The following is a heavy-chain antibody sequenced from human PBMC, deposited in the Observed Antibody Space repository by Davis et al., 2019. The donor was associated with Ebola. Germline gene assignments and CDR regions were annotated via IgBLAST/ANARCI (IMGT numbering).Heavy chain of an antibody. D-gene: IGHD5-12*01. J-gene: IGHJ4*02. V-gene: IGHV3-23*01. CDR3: ARERNRYDYYFDY. CDR2: ISGSGGST. CDR1: GFTFSSYA. Sequence: GESLKISCAASGFTFSSYAMSWVRQAPGKGLEWVSAISGSGGSTYYADSVKGRFTISRDNSKNTLYLQMNSLRAEDTAVYYCARERNRYDYYFDYWGQGSLVTVSS.